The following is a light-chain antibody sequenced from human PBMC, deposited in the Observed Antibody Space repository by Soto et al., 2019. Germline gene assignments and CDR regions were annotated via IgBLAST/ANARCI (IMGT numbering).Light chain of an antibody. V-gene: IGLV2-14*01. J-gene: IGLJ1*01. Sequence: QSALTQPASVPGSPGQSINISCTGTSNVFGGLTSVSWYQQHLGKALKLIIYDVSNRPSGVSNRFSGSKSGNTASLTFSGLQAADEADYYCCSYTSSNTFVFGTGTKVTVL. CDR1: SNVFGGLTS. CDR2: DVS. CDR3: CSYTSSNTFV.